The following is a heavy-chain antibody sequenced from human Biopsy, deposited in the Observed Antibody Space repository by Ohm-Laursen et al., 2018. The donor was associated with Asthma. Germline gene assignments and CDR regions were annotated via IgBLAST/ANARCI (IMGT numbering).Heavy chain of an antibody. J-gene: IGHJ4*02. D-gene: IGHD6-19*01. Sequence: SLRLSCAASGFTFSSYAMSWVRQAPGKGLELVSAISGSGGSTYYADSVKGRFTISRDNSKNTLYLQMNSLRAEDTAVYYCAREGIAVAHFDYWGQGTLVTVSS. CDR2: ISGSGGST. CDR3: AREGIAVAHFDY. V-gene: IGHV3-23*01. CDR1: GFTFSSYA.